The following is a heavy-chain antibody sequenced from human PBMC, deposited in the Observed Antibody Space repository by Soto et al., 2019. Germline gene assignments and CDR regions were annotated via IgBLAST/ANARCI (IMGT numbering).Heavy chain of an antibody. Sequence: SVKVSCKASGGTFSSYAISWVRQAPGQGLEWMGGIIPIFGTANYAQKFQGRVTITADESTSTAYMELSSLRSEDTAVYYCARDPSPVVTPWSYYYHGMDVWGQGTTVTVSS. V-gene: IGHV1-69*13. J-gene: IGHJ6*02. CDR2: IIPIFGTA. D-gene: IGHD2-21*02. CDR1: GGTFSSYA. CDR3: ARDPSPVVTPWSYYYHGMDV.